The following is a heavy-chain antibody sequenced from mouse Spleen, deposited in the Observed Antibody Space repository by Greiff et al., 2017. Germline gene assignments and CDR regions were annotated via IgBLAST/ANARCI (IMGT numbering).Heavy chain of an antibody. J-gene: IGHJ4*01. CDR1: GYTFTSYW. CDR3: ARWNSAMDY. CDR2: IDPSDSYT. V-gene: IGHV1-69*01. Sequence: QVQLQQPGAELVMPGASVKLSCKASGYTFTSYWMHWVKQRPGQGLEWIGEIDPSDSYTNYNQKFKGKATLTVDKSSSTAYMQLSSLTSEDSAVYYCARWNSAMDYWGQGTSVTVSS.